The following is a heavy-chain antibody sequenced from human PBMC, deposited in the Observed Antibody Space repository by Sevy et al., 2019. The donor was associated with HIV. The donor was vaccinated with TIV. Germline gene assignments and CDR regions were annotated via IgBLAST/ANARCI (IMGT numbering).Heavy chain of an antibody. CDR2: INYSGST. V-gene: IGHV4-59*01. CDR1: GGFGVYY. J-gene: IGHJ3*01. D-gene: IGHD3-10*01. Sequence: SETLSLTCTVSGGFGVYYWSWIRQPPGKGLEWIGYINYSGSTNYNPSLKSRVTISVDTSKNQFSLNLSSVTAADTAVYYCARVGAWYYGSTRNAFDFWGQGTMVTVSS. CDR3: ARVGAWYYGSTRNAFDF.